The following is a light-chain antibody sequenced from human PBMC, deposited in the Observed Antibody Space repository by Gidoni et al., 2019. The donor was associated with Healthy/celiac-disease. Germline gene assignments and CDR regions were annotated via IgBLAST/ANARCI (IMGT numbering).Light chain of an antibody. CDR3: QSYDSSLSVLYV. J-gene: IGLJ1*01. CDR2: GNS. Sequence: QSVLTQPPPLSGAPGQRVTISCTGSSSNIGAGYDVHWYQQLPGTAPKLLIDGNSNRPSGVPDRFSGSKSGTSASLAITGLQAEDEADYYCQSYDSSLSVLYVFGTGTKVTVL. V-gene: IGLV1-40*01. CDR1: SSNIGAGYD.